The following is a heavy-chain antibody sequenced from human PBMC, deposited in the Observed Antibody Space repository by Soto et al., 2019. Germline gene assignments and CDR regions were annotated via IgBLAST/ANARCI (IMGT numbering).Heavy chain of an antibody. Sequence: LSLTCTVSGDSISGGTYYWSWIRQHPGKGLEWIGYISYSGSTYYSPSLKSRVTMSVDKSKNQFSLTLSSVTAADTAIYYRARGSSTYFDVMTGYYTADYFDFWGQGAPVT. D-gene: IGHD3-9*01. CDR2: ISYSGST. J-gene: IGHJ4*02. V-gene: IGHV4-31*03. CDR3: ARGSSTYFDVMTGYYTADYFDF. CDR1: GDSISGGTYY.